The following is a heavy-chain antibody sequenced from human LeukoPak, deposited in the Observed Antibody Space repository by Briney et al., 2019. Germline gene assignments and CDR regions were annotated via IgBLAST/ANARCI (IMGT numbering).Heavy chain of an antibody. CDR2: INPSGGST. CDR1: GYTFTSYY. D-gene: IGHD4-17*01. Sequence: GASVKVSCKASGYTFTSYYMHWVRQAPGQGLEWMGIINPSGGSTSYAQKFQGRVTMTRDTSTSTVYMELSSLRSEDTAVYYCARDNYGDCVTQCFDYWGQGTLVTVSS. V-gene: IGHV1-46*03. J-gene: IGHJ4*02. CDR3: ARDNYGDCVTQCFDY.